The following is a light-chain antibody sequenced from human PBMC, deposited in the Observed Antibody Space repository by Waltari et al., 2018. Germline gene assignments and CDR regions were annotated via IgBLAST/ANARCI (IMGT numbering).Light chain of an antibody. J-gene: IGLJ3*02. CDR1: TGTVSHDFY. V-gene: IGLV7-43*01. CDR2: SSG. Sequence: QIVVTQEPSVTVSPGGTVTLTCASSTGTVSHDFYPNWFQHKPGQAPRSLIHSSGAKHSWTPARFSGSLLGGKARLTLSGVRPEDEADYYCLLYYGGTWVFGGGTKLTV. CDR3: LLYYGGTWV.